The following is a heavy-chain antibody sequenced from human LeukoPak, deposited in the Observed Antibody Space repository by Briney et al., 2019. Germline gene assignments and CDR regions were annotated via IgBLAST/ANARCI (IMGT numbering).Heavy chain of an antibody. CDR3: ARGVPKSVAGRTFYYFDY. Sequence: GGSLRLSCAASGFSFTTSLMNWVRQAPGKGLEWVANINQDGSEKYYVDSVKGRFTISRDNAKNSLYLQMNSLRAEDTAVYYCARGVPKSVAGRTFYYFDYWGQGTLVTVSS. J-gene: IGHJ4*02. CDR1: GFSFTTSL. V-gene: IGHV3-7*01. D-gene: IGHD6-19*01. CDR2: INQDGSEK.